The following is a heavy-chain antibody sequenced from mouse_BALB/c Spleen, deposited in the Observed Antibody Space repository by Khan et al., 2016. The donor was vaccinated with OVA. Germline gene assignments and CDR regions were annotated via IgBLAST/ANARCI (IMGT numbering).Heavy chain of an antibody. Sequence: QMQLKQSGTELARPGASVKLSCKASGYTFTSYWMQWVKQRPGQGLEWIGAVYPGDGNTRYTQKFKGKATLTADKSSSTAYIQLSSLASEDSAVYYCARGGITTGYFDYWGQGTTLTVSS. CDR3: ARGGITTGYFDY. CDR1: GYTFTSYW. CDR2: VYPGDGNT. D-gene: IGHD1-1*01. V-gene: IGHV1-87*01. J-gene: IGHJ2*01.